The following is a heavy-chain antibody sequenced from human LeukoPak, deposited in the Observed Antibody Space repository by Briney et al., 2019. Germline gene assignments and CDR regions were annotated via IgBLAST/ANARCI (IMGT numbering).Heavy chain of an antibody. Sequence: ASVTVSCKASGYTFTGYYMHWVRQAPGQGLEWMGWINPNSGGTNYAQKFQGRVTMTRDTSISTAYMELSRLRSDDTAVYYCARMYYYDSSGYTVWGQGTMVTVSS. J-gene: IGHJ3*01. V-gene: IGHV1-2*02. CDR3: ARMYYYDSSGYTV. CDR1: GYTFTGYY. D-gene: IGHD3-22*01. CDR2: INPNSGGT.